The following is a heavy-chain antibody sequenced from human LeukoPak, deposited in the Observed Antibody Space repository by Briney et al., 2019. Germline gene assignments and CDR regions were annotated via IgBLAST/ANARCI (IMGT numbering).Heavy chain of an antibody. D-gene: IGHD3-22*01. CDR3: ARDPYFYDSSGHLDASDI. V-gene: IGHV4-59*12. CDR2: IHYSGST. CDR1: GGSISSYY. J-gene: IGHJ3*02. Sequence: SETLSLTCTVSGGSISSYYWSWIRQPPGKGLEWIGCIHYSGSTNYNPSLRGRLTISVDTSKNQFSLKLSSVTAADTAVYFCARDPYFYDSSGHLDASDIWGQGTMVTVSS.